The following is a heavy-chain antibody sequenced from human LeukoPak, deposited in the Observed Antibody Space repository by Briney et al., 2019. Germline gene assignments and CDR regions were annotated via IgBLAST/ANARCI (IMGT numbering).Heavy chain of an antibody. Sequence: LSETLSLTCTVSGGSISSYYWSWIRQPPGKELEWIGYIYYSGSTNYNPSPKSRVTISVDTSKNQFSLKLSSVTAADTAVYYCARDQTPTVYFDYWGQGTLVTVSS. CDR1: GGSISSYY. CDR3: ARDQTPTVYFDY. D-gene: IGHD4-17*01. J-gene: IGHJ4*02. CDR2: IYYSGST. V-gene: IGHV4-59*01.